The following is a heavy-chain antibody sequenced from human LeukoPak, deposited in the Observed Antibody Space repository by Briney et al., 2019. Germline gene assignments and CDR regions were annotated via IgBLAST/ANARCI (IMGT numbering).Heavy chain of an antibody. Sequence: ASVKVSCKASGYTFTGYYMHWVRQAPGQGLEWMGWINPNSGGTNYAQKFQGRVTMTRDTSISTAYMELSRLRSDDTAVYYCAREHPGYSSSWYYWGQGTLVTVSS. CDR1: GYTFTGYY. CDR3: AREHPGYSSSWYY. D-gene: IGHD6-13*01. V-gene: IGHV1-2*02. CDR2: INPNSGGT. J-gene: IGHJ4*02.